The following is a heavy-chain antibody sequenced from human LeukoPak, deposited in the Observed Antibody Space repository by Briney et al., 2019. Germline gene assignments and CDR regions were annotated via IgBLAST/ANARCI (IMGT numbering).Heavy chain of an antibody. Sequence: GGSLRLSCAASGFTFGSYWLSWVRQAPGKGLEWVANIRQDSSEKYYVDSVKGRFTISRDNAKNSLYLQMNTLRAEDTALYYCARADSADYWGQGTLVTVSS. CDR1: GFTFGSYW. J-gene: IGHJ4*02. CDR2: IRQDSSEK. CDR3: ARADSADY. V-gene: IGHV3-7*03. D-gene: IGHD2-15*01.